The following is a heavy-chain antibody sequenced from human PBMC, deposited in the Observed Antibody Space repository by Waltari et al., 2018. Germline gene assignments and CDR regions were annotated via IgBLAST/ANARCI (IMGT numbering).Heavy chain of an antibody. CDR2: INPNRGGT. J-gene: IGHJ5*02. CDR1: GYTFTGYY. V-gene: IGHV1-2*02. CDR3: ARPWVSNWFDP. D-gene: IGHD7-27*01. Sequence: QVQLVQSGAEVKKPGASVKVSCKASGYTFTGYYMHWVRQAPGQGLEWMGWINPNRGGTNYAQKFQGRVTMTRDTSISTAYMELSRLRSDDTAVYYCARPWVSNWFDPWGQGTLVTVSS.